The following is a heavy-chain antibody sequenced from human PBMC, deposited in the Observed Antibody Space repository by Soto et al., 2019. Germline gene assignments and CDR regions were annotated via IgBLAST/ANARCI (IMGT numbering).Heavy chain of an antibody. CDR2: ISGSADST. D-gene: IGHD2-8*01. V-gene: IGHV3-23*01. CDR1: GFSFSSFA. J-gene: IGHJ6*02. CDR3: AKTRGAMIYAISVYGLDV. Sequence: EVQLLESGGGFIHPGGSLRLSCAASGFSFSSFAMNWVRQAPGKGLEWGSIISGSADSTFYEDSVKGRFTISRDNTKRTVDPPINSRRAEDTAVYYCAKTRGAMIYAISVYGLDVSCQRTTATVSS.